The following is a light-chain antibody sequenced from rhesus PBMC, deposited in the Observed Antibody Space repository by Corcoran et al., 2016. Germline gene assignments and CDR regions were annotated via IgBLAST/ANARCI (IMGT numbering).Light chain of an antibody. J-gene: IGKJ2*01. CDR1: QDINNY. CDR3: QQCNNIPYS. CDR2: SAS. Sequence: DIQMTQSPSSLSASVGDRVTITCRASQDINNYLSWYQQIPGKAPKPLIYSASSLETGVPSRFSGTRSGTDYALTITTLQPEDVATYYCQQCNNIPYSFGQGTKVEIK. V-gene: IGKV1-66*01.